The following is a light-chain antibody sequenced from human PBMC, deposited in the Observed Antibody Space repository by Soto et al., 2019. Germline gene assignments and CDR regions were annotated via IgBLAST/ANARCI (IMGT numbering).Light chain of an antibody. CDR3: QQYYDYPPLI. V-gene: IGKV3-15*01. CDR2: GAS. J-gene: IGKJ4*01. CDR1: RNINRK. Sequence: EIVMTQSPATLSVSPGERATLSCRASRNINRKLAWYQQKPGQAPRLLISGASTRATGIPARFSGSGSGTEFTLTISTLQCEDFAVYYCQQYYDYPPLIFSGGTKVEIK.